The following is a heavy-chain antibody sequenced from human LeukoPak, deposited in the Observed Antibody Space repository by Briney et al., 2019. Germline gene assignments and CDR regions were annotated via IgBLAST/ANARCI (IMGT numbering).Heavy chain of an antibody. J-gene: IGHJ4*02. CDR2: IWNDGNKK. D-gene: IGHD6-19*01. CDR1: GFTFSYYG. Sequence: PGGSLRLSCAASGFTFSYYGMHWVRQAPGKGLEWVAVIWNDGNKKYYADSVKGQFTISRDNSKNTLYLQMNSLRAEDTAIYYCARALYSGGWYGGDYWGQGTLVTVSS. CDR3: ARALYSGGWYGGDY. V-gene: IGHV3-33*01.